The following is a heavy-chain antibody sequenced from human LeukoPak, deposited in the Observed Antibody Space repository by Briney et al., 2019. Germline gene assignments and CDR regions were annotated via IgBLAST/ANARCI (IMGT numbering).Heavy chain of an antibody. Sequence: SETLSLTCTVSGGSISSSSYYWGWIRQPPGKGLEWIGSIYYSGSTYYNPSLKSRVTMSVDTSKNQFSLKLSSVTAADTAVYYCARDKGGTPDYWGQGTLVTVSS. CDR2: IYYSGST. V-gene: IGHV4-39*07. CDR1: GGSISSSSYY. J-gene: IGHJ4*02. D-gene: IGHD3-16*01. CDR3: ARDKGGTPDY.